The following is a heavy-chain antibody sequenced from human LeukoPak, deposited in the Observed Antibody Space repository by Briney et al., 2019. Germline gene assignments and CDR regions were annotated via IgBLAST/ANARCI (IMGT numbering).Heavy chain of an antibody. CDR1: GFTFSDYY. V-gene: IGHV3-11*01. D-gene: IGHD3-3*01. CDR3: ARGPFWSGDYVD. CDR2: ICSSGSTI. J-gene: IGHJ1*01. Sequence: GGSLRLSCAASGFTFSDYYMSWIRHAPGQGLEWVSYICSSGSTIYYTDSVRGRFTISRDNAKNSLYLQKKTARAEDTRVLLCARGPFWSGDYVDWGEGTLVTVSS.